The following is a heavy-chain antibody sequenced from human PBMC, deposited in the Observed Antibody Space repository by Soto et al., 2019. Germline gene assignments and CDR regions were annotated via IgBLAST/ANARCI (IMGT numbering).Heavy chain of an antibody. V-gene: IGHV3-15*07. Sequence: NWVRQAPGKGLEWVGRIKSKTDGGTTDYAAPVKGRFTISRDDSKNTLYLQMNSLKTEDTAVYYCTTGHPWRYSSGWHFDYWGQGTLVTVSS. J-gene: IGHJ4*02. CDR3: TTGHPWRYSSGWHFDY. D-gene: IGHD6-19*01. CDR2: IKSKTDGGTT.